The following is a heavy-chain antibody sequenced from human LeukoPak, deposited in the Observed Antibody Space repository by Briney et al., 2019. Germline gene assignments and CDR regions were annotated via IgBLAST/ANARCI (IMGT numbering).Heavy chain of an antibody. D-gene: IGHD4-17*01. V-gene: IGHV3-7*01. CDR3: ARVFRLRYIDY. CDR2: IKQDATEQ. CDR1: GFTFSSYW. J-gene: IGHJ4*02. Sequence: GGSLRLSCAASGFTFSSYWMSWVRQAPGKGLEWVANIKQDATEQYYVESAKGRFTISRDNTKNSLYLQVNSLRAEDTAVYYCARVFRLRYIDYWGQGTLVTVSS.